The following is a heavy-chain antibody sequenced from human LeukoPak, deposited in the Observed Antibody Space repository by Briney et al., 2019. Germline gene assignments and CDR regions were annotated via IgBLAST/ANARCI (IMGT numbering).Heavy chain of an antibody. Sequence: GGSLRLSCEASGFTFSDYAMHWVRQAPGKEMEYVSAISGNGDTIYYAKSVKGRFTVSRDNSKNTLYLQMGSLRAEDTAVYYCMPGRGYWGQGTLVAVSS. V-gene: IGHV3-64*01. CDR1: GFTFSDYA. CDR3: MPGRGY. J-gene: IGHJ4*02. D-gene: IGHD2-8*02. CDR2: ISGNGDTI.